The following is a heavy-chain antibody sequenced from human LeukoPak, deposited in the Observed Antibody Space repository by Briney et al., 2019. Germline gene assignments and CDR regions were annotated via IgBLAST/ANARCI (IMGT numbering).Heavy chain of an antibody. CDR1: GGSISTYY. Sequence: PSETLSLTCTVSGGSISTYYCSWIRQPPGKGLEWIGYIYYTGSTNYNPSLKSRVTISVDTSKNQFSLKLSSVTAADTAVYYCARGSFQPRVDYWGQGTLVSVSS. CDR3: ARGSFQPRVDY. CDR2: IYYTGST. D-gene: IGHD2-15*01. V-gene: IGHV4-59*01. J-gene: IGHJ4*02.